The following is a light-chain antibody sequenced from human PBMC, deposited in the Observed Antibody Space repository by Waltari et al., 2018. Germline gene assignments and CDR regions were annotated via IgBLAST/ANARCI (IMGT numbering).Light chain of an antibody. J-gene: IGKJ2*01. CDR1: QSVSSSY. CDR3: QQYGRSWNT. Sequence: EIVLTPSPGTLSLSLGERATLSCRASQSVSSSYLAWYQQKPGQAPRLLIHGASSRATGIPDRFSGSGSGTDFTLTISRLEPEDFAVYYCQQYGRSWNTFGQGTKLEIK. CDR2: GAS. V-gene: IGKV3-20*01.